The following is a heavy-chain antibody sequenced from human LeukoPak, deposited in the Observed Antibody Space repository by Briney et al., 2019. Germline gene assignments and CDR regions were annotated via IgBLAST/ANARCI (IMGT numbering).Heavy chain of an antibody. CDR2: ISYDGSNK. J-gene: IGHJ4*02. D-gene: IGHD6-13*01. CDR3: ARGDSGIAAAGTAETL. Sequence: PGRSLRLSCAASGFTFSGYAMHWVRQAPGKGLEWVAVISYDGSNKYYADSVKGRFTISRDNSKNTLYLQMNSLRAEDTAVYYCARGDSGIAAAGTAETLGGQGTLVTVSS. CDR1: GFTFSGYA. V-gene: IGHV3-30-3*01.